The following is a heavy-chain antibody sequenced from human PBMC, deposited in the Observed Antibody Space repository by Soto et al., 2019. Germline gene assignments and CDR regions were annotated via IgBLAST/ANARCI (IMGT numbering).Heavy chain of an antibody. J-gene: IGHJ4*02. D-gene: IGHD3-16*01. CDR1: GFSFSSYG. CDR3: AAAFGEE. CDR2: IWYDGSKK. V-gene: IGHV3-33*01. Sequence: QVQLVESGGGVVQPGRSLRLSCAASGFSFSSYGMLWVRQAPGKGLEWVARIWYDGSKKYYADSVEGRFTISRDNSKNTLYLQMNSLRAEDTAVYYCAAAFGEEWGQGTLVTVS.